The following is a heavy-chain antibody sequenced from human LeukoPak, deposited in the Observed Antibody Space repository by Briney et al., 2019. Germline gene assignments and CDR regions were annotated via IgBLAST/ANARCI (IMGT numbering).Heavy chain of an antibody. J-gene: IGHJ4*02. CDR1: GFIFSNYA. Sequence: PGRSLRLSCAASGFIFSNYAMHWVRQAPGRGLEGVAVISYDGINKYYADSVKGRFTISRDNSRNTLYLQMNSLRPDDSAVYYCASSSLHCSAGNCPFLADEYWGQGTLVTVSS. CDR3: ASSSLHCSAGNCPFLADEY. V-gene: IGHV3-30*04. D-gene: IGHD2-15*01. CDR2: ISYDGINK.